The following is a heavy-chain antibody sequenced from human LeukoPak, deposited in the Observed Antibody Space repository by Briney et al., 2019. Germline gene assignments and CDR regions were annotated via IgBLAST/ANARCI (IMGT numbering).Heavy chain of an antibody. V-gene: IGHV4-31*02. D-gene: IGHD3-10*01. J-gene: IGHJ4*02. CDR1: GGSISSGGYY. Sequence: SETLSLTCTVSGGSISSGGYYWSWIRQHPGKGLEWIGYIYYSGSTYHNPSLKSRVTISVDTSKNQFSLKLSSVTAADTAVYYCARVRGLGGDYFDYWGQGTLVTVSS. CDR2: IYYSGST. CDR3: ARVRGLGGDYFDY.